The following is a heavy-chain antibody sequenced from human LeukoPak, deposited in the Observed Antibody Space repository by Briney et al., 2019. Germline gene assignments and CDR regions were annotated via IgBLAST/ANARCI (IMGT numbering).Heavy chain of an antibody. J-gene: IGHJ6*02. D-gene: IGHD3-3*01. CDR3: ARERRVFYDFWGVYYPGIDYYYGRDV. CDR1: GFTFSSYS. V-gene: IGHV3-21*01. Sequence: GGSLRLSCAASGFTFSSYSMNWVRQAPGKGLEWVSSISSSSSYIYYADSVKGRFTISRDNAKNSLYLQMNSLRAEDTAVYYCARERRVFYDFWGVYYPGIDYYYGRDVWGQGTTVTVSS. CDR2: ISSSSSYI.